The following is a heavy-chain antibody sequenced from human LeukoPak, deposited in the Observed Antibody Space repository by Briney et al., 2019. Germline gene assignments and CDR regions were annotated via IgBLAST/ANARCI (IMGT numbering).Heavy chain of an antibody. J-gene: IGHJ5*02. D-gene: IGHD1-7*01. CDR3: ARYSTHRYNRNYNPFGWFDP. Sequence: SETLSLTCAVYGGSFSGYYWSWIRQPPGKGLEWIGEINHSGSTNYNPSLKSRVTISVDTSKNQFSLKLSSVTAADTAVYYCARYSTHRYNRNYNPFGWFDPWGQGTLVTVSS. CDR2: INHSGST. CDR1: GGSFSGYY. V-gene: IGHV4-34*01.